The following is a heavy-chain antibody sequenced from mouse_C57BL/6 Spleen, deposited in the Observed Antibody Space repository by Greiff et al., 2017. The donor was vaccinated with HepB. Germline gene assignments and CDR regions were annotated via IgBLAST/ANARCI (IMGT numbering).Heavy chain of an antibody. V-gene: IGHV1-5*01. Sequence: EVQLQQSGTVLARPGASVKMSCKTSGYTFTSYWMHWVKQRPGQGLEWIGAIYPGNSDTSYNQKFKGKAKLTAVTSASTAYMELSSLTNEDSAVYYCTRLRLDPYYFDYWGQGTTLTVSS. CDR3: TRLRLDPYYFDY. CDR1: GYTFTSYW. J-gene: IGHJ2*01. CDR2: IYPGNSDT. D-gene: IGHD3-2*02.